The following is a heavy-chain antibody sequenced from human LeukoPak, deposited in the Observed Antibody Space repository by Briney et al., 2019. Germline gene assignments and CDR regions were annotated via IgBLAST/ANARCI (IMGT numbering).Heavy chain of an antibody. CDR1: GLTFRSFW. V-gene: IGHV3-7*01. CDR2: IKQDETEK. Sequence: GGSLRLSCAVSGLTFRSFWMSWVRQAPGKGLEWVANIKQDETEKFYVDSVKGRFTISRDNSRNALYLQMSSLRAEDTGVYYCARDCDSAHYFDYWGQGTLVTVSS. J-gene: IGHJ4*02. CDR3: ARDCDSAHYFDY. D-gene: IGHD2-21*01.